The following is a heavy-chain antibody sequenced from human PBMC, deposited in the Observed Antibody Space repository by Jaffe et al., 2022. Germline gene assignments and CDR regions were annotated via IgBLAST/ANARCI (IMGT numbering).Heavy chain of an antibody. CDR3: ARDGAVAGTQLSFDY. CDR2: IYTSGST. Sequence: QVQLQESGPGLVKPSQTLSLTCTVSGGSISSGSYYWSWIRQPAGKGLEWIGRIYTSGSTNYNPSLKSRVTISVDTSKNQFSLKLSSVTAADTAVYYCARDGAVAGTQLSFDYWGQGTLVTVSS. CDR1: GGSISSGSYY. D-gene: IGHD6-19*01. J-gene: IGHJ4*02. V-gene: IGHV4-61*02.